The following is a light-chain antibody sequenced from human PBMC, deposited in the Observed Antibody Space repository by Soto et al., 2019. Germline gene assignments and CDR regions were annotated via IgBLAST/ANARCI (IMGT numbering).Light chain of an antibody. CDR1: SSDVGGYNY. Sequence: QSALTQPASVSGSPGQSITISCTGTSSDVGGYNYVSWYQQHPGKAPKLMIYDVSNRPSGVSNRCSGSKSGNTASMTISGLQAEDEADYYCSSYTSSSTPVFGGGTKLTV. J-gene: IGLJ2*01. V-gene: IGLV2-14*01. CDR2: DVS. CDR3: SSYTSSSTPV.